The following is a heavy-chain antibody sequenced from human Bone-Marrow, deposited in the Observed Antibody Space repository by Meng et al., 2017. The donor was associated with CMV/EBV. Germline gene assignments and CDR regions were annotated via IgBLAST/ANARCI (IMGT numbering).Heavy chain of an antibody. D-gene: IGHD4-11*01. CDR3: AREQPYSTYDPFDS. Sequence: SETLSLTCAVYGGSFSGYYWSWIRQPPGKGLEWIGEINHSGSTNYNPSLKSRVTISVDTSKNQFSLKLSSVTAADTAVYYCAREQPYSTYDPFDSWGQGTLVTVSS. J-gene: IGHJ4*02. V-gene: IGHV4-34*01. CDR1: GGSFSGYY. CDR2: INHSGST.